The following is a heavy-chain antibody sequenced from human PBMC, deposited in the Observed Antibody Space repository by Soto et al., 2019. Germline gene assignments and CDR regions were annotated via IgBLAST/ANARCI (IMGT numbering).Heavy chain of an antibody. D-gene: IGHD3-10*01. Sequence: ETPSRSWNVSGGAVRGGSDYWSWMRQRAGKGLEWIGYIYYSGSTNYNPSLKSRATISVDTSKNQFSLKLSSVTAADTAVYYCAGDIVIRGVIGYYYYGMDVWGQGTTVTVSS. CDR2: IYYSGST. CDR1: GGAVRGGSDY. V-gene: IGHV4-61*01. CDR3: AGDIVIRGVIGYYYYGMDV. J-gene: IGHJ6*02.